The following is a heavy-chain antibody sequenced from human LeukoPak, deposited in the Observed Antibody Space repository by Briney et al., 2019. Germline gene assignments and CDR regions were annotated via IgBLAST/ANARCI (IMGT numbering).Heavy chain of an antibody. V-gene: IGHV1-69*13. CDR3: ARDALGFGDPYTY. Sequence: GASVKVSCKASGGTFSSYAISWVRQAPGQGLEWMGGIIPIFGTANYAQKFQGRVTITADESTSTAYMELSSLRSEDTAVYYCARDALGFGDPYTYWGQGTLVTVSS. J-gene: IGHJ4*02. CDR2: IIPIFGTA. CDR1: GGTFSSYA. D-gene: IGHD3-10*01.